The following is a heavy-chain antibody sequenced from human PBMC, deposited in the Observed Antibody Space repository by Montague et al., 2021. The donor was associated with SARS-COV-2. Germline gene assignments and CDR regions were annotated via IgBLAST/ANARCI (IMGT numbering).Heavy chain of an antibody. CDR3: ARHGWGWLRLLRPFDY. CDR1: GGSFSSSTYY. Sequence: SETLSLTCTVSGGSFSSSTYYWGWLRQPPGMGLVWIGSIYCSGSTNYNPSRKSRVTIYADTSKNQFYLKPTSVTVADTAVYYCARHGWGWLRLLRPFDYWGQGTLV. CDR2: IYCSGST. V-gene: IGHV4-39*01. D-gene: IGHD5-12*01. J-gene: IGHJ4*02.